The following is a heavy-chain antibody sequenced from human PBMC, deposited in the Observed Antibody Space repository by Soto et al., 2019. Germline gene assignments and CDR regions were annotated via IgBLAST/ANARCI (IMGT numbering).Heavy chain of an antibody. CDR2: ISYDGSNK. D-gene: IGHD2-15*01. CDR1: GFTFSSYA. J-gene: IGHJ4*02. V-gene: IGHV3-30*04. Sequence: GGSLRLSCAASGFTFSSYAMHWVRQAPGKGLEWVAVISYDGSNKYYADSVKGRFTISRDNSKNTLYLQMNSLRAEDTAVYYCASSRVVAATRPFDYWGQGTLVTVSS. CDR3: ASSRVVAATRPFDY.